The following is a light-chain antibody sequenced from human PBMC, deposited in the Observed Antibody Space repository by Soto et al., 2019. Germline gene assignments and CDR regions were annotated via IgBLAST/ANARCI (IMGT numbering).Light chain of an antibody. CDR3: SSYAGGNNYV. Sequence: QSALTQPPSASGSPGQSVTISCTGTSGDVGGYNYVSWYQQHPGKAPKLMIYEVSQRPSGVPDRFSGSKSGNTASLTGSGLQAEDEADYYCSSYAGGNNYVFGTGTKLTVL. V-gene: IGLV2-8*01. J-gene: IGLJ1*01. CDR1: SGDVGGYNY. CDR2: EVS.